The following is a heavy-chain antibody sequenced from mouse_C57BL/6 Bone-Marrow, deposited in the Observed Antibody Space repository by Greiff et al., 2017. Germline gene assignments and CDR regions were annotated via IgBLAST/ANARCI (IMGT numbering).Heavy chain of an antibody. CDR1: GFNIKDYY. J-gene: IGHJ3*01. V-gene: IGHV14-1*01. Sequence: VQLQQSGAELVRPGASVKLSCTASGFNIKDYYMHWVKQRPEQGLEWIGRIDPEDGDTEYAPKFQGKATMTADTSSNTAYLQLSSLTSEDTAVYYCTTCYGNCAGFAYGGQGTLVTVSA. CDR2: IDPEDGDT. D-gene: IGHD2-1*01. CDR3: TTCYGNCAGFAY.